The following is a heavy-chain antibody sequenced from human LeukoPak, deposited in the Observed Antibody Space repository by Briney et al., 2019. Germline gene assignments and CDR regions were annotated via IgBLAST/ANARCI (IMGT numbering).Heavy chain of an antibody. J-gene: IGHJ4*02. CDR2: IKQDGSEK. CDR1: GFTFSSYW. Sequence: PGGSLRLSCAASGFTFSSYWMSWVRQAPGKGLEWVANIKQDGSEKYYVDSVKGRFTISRDNAKNSLYLQMNSLRAEDTAVYYCARQDDSSGYYYYFDYWGQGTLVTVSS. D-gene: IGHD3-22*01. V-gene: IGHV3-7*01. CDR3: ARQDDSSGYYYYFDY.